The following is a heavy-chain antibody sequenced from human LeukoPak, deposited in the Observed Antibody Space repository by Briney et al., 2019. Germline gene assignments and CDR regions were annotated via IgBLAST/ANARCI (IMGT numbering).Heavy chain of an antibody. Sequence: ASVKVSCKASGYTFTSYAMHWVRQAPGQRLEWMGWSNAGNGNTKYSQEFQGRVTITRDTSASTAYMELSSLRSEDMAVYYCARGYYDSRGYYYLDYWGQGTLVTVSS. CDR1: GYTFTSYA. J-gene: IGHJ4*02. D-gene: IGHD3-22*01. CDR3: ARGYYDSRGYYYLDY. CDR2: SNAGNGNT. V-gene: IGHV1-3*02.